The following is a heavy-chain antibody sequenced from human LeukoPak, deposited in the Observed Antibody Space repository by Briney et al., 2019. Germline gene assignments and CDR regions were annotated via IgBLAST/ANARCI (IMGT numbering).Heavy chain of an antibody. Sequence: SETLSLTCTVSGGSISSGDYYWSWIRQPPGKGLEWIGYIYYSGSTYYNPSLKSRVTISVDTSKNQFSLKLSSVTAADTAVCYCARAPSIVVVVAAPDHFDYWGQGTLVTVSS. J-gene: IGHJ4*02. CDR1: GGSISSGDYY. D-gene: IGHD2-15*01. V-gene: IGHV4-30-4*01. CDR2: IYYSGST. CDR3: ARAPSIVVVVAAPDHFDY.